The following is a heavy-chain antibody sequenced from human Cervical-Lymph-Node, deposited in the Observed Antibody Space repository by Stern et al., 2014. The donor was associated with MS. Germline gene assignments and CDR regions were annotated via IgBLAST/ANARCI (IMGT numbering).Heavy chain of an antibody. Sequence: QVQLQESGPGLVKPSETLSLTCTVSGGSISSSSYYWGWIRQPPGKGLEWIGSIYYSGSTYYNPPLKSRLPISEDTPKTQFPRKLSFVPAADTAVYYCARHILSGSFIFDYWGQGTLVTVSS. CDR3: ARHILSGSFIFDY. CDR2: IYYSGST. CDR1: GGSISSSSYY. J-gene: IGHJ4*02. D-gene: IGHD1-26*01. V-gene: IGHV4-39*01.